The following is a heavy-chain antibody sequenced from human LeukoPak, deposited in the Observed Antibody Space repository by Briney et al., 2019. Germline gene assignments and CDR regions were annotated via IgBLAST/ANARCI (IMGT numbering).Heavy chain of an antibody. CDR2: ISNDGSRK. D-gene: IGHD2-15*01. CDR1: GFTFSRHG. J-gene: IGHJ4*02. Sequence: GGSLRLSCAPSGFTFSRHGMHWVRQAPGKGLEWVAIISNDGSRKYYAHSVEGRFTISRDNSKNTLYLQMNSLRAEDTAVYYCARERGGSSYFDYWGQGTLVTVSS. V-gene: IGHV3-30*03. CDR3: ARERGGSSYFDY.